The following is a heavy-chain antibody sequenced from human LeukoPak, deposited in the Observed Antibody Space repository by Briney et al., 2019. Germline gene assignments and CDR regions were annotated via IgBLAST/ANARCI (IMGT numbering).Heavy chain of an antibody. V-gene: IGHV1-58*01. D-gene: IGHD2-8*02. CDR1: GFTFTTSA. CDR3: AAVPNANAWYWDDAFDI. CDR2: IVVGSGNT. Sequence: SVKVSCKASGFTFTTSAVQWVRQARGQRLEWIGRIVVGSGNTDHAQKFQGRLTITRDISTSTAYMVLSSLTSDDTAVYYCAAVPNANAWYWDDAFDIWGQGTMVTVSS. J-gene: IGHJ3*02.